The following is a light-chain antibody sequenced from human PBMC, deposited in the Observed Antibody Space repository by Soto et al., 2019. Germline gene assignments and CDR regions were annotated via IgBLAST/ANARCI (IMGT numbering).Light chain of an antibody. CDR2: DVS. CDR3: VSYTTSASYV. CDR1: SSDVGGFIF. V-gene: IGLV2-14*01. J-gene: IGLJ1*01. Sequence: QSVLTQPASVSGSPGQSITISCTGTSSDVGGFIFVSWYQQHPGRAPKLMIYDVSNRPSGVSNRFSGSKSGNTASLTISGLQADDDADYYCVSYTTSASYVFGTGIKVTVL.